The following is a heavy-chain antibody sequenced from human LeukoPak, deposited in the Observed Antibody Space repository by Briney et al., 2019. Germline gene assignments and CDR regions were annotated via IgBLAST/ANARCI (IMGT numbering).Heavy chain of an antibody. CDR3: AKDHTSGWPYYFDY. D-gene: IGHD6-19*01. CDR2: ISYDGSNK. V-gene: IGHV3-30*04. CDR1: GFTFSSYA. Sequence: TGGSLRLSCAASGFTFSSYAMHWVRQAPGKGLGWVAVISYDGSNKYYADSVKGRFTISRDNSKNTLYLQMNSLRAEDTAVYYCAKDHTSGWPYYFDYWGQGTLVTVSS. J-gene: IGHJ4*02.